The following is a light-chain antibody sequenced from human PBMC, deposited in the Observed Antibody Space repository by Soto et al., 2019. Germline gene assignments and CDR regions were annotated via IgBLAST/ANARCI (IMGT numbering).Light chain of an antibody. J-gene: IGKJ1*01. CDR2: LGS. V-gene: IGKV2-28*01. CDR3: IQALQTPWT. CDR1: QSLLHSNGYNY. Sequence: DLVMTQSPLSLPVTPGEPASISCRSSQSLLHSNGYNYLHWYLQKPGQSPQLLIYLGSNRSSGVPDRFSGSGSGTDYTLKISRVEAEDVGVYYCIQALQTPWTFGQGTKVEI.